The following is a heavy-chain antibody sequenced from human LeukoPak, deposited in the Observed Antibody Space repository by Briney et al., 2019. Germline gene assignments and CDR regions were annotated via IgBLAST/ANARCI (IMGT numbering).Heavy chain of an antibody. CDR1: GGSISSGGYY. CDR2: IYYSGST. CDR3: ARGARARYFDY. D-gene: IGHD5-12*01. J-gene: IGHJ4*02. Sequence: PSETLSLTCTVSGGSISSGGYYWSWIRQHPGKGLEWVGYIYYSGSTYYNPSLKSRVTISVDTSKNQFSLKLSSVTAADTAVYYCARGARARYFDYWGQGTLVTVSS. V-gene: IGHV4-31*03.